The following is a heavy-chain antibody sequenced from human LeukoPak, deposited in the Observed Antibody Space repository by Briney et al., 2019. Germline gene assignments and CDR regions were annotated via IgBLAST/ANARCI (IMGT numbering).Heavy chain of an antibody. V-gene: IGHV3-21*01. J-gene: IGHJ4*02. D-gene: IGHD3-10*01. Sequence: SGGSLRLSCAASGFTFSSYSMNWVRQAPGKGLEWVSSISSSSYIYYADSVKGRFTISRDNAKNSLYLQMNSLRAEDTAVYYCAREGGSGVYYFDYWGQGTLVTVSS. CDR1: GFTFSSYS. CDR2: ISSSSYI. CDR3: AREGGSGVYYFDY.